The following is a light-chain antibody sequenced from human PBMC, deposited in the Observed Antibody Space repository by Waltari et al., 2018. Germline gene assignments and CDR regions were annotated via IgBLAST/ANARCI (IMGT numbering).Light chain of an antibody. J-gene: IGKJ1*01. CDR1: RSVLYSSNNKKY. Sequence: DIVMTQSPDSLAVSLGERATINCRSSRSVLYSSNNKKYITWYQQKPGQHPKLLIYWASTRESGVPDLFSGSGSGTDFTLTISSLQAEDVAVYYCQQYYSTPWTFGQGTKVEIK. CDR2: WAS. CDR3: QQYYSTPWT. V-gene: IGKV4-1*01.